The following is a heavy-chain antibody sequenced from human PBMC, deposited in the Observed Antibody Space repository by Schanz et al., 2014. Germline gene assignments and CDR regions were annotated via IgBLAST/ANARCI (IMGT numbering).Heavy chain of an antibody. D-gene: IGHD3-10*01. Sequence: VHLVESGGGLVQPGGSLRLSCAASGFTFSGYGMHWVRQAPGKGLEWVAVISYDGTNKYFADSVKGRFTISRDNSKNTVYLQMNSLRAEDTAVYYCAIRSHVRGGESWGQGTLVTVSS. CDR3: AIRSHVRGGES. CDR2: ISYDGTNK. CDR1: GFTFSGYG. V-gene: IGHV3-30*03. J-gene: IGHJ4*02.